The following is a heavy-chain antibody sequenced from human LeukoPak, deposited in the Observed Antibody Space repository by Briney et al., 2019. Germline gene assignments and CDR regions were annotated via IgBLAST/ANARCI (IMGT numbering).Heavy chain of an antibody. V-gene: IGHV3-21*01. CDR3: ARSSHYFDYAFDI. J-gene: IGHJ3*02. CDR1: GFTFSSYI. D-gene: IGHD3-22*01. Sequence: SGGSLRLSCAASGFTFSSYILNWVRQAPGKGLEWVSSISSSTTYIYYADSVKGRFTISRDNAKNSLYLQMNSLRAEDTAVYYCARSSHYFDYAFDIWGQGTRVTVSS. CDR2: ISSSTTYI.